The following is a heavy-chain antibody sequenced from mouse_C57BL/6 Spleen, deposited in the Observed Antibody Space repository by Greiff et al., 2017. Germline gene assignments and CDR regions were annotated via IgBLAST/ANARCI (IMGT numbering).Heavy chain of an antibody. CDR3: ARDSDSNYSYYLDY. CDR1: GYTFTSYW. J-gene: IGHJ2*01. D-gene: IGHD2-5*01. V-gene: IGHV1-7*01. CDR2: INPSSGYT. Sequence: QVQLQQSGAELAKPGASVKLSCKASGYTFTSYWMPWVKQRPGQGLEWIGYINPSSGYTKYNQKFKDKATLTADTSSSTAYMQLSSLTYEDSAVYYCARDSDSNYSYYLDYCCQGTTPTVAS.